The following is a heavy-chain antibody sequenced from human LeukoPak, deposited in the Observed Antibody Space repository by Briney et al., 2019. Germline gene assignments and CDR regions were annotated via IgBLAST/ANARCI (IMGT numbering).Heavy chain of an antibody. CDR3: VSFYETY. CDR2: INSDGSWT. CDR1: GTASGNYW. V-gene: IGHV3-74*01. D-gene: IGHD2/OR15-2a*01. J-gene: IGHJ4*02. Sequence: GGSLRLSCTPSGTASGNYWMHWVRQAPGKGLVWVSHINSDGSWTSYADSVKGRFTISKDNAKNTVYLQMNSLRAEDTAVYYCVSFYETYWGRGTLVTVSS.